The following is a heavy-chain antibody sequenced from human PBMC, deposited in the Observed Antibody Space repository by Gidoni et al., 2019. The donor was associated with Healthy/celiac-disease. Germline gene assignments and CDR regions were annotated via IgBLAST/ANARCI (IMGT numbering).Heavy chain of an antibody. CDR3: ARDLSSGYVDY. D-gene: IGHD3-22*01. Sequence: QVQLQQWGAGLLKPSETLSLTCAVYGGSFSGYYWSWIRQPPGKGLEWIGESNHSGSTNYNPALKSRVTISVDTSKNQFSLKLSSVTAADTAVYYCARDLSSGYVDYWGQGTLVTVSS. CDR1: GGSFSGYY. J-gene: IGHJ4*02. V-gene: IGHV4-34*01. CDR2: SNHSGST.